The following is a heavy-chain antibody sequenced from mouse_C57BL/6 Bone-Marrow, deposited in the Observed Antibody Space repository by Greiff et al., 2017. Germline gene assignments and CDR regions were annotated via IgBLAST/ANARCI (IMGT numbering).Heavy chain of an antibody. V-gene: IGHV1-26*01. CDR2: INPNNGGT. J-gene: IGHJ4*01. CDR3: ARWLPFHAMDD. Sequence: VQLQQSGPELVKPGASVKISCKASGYTFTDYYMNWVKQSHGKSLEWIGDINPNNGGTSYNQKFKGKATLTVDKYSSTAYMELRSLTSEDSAVYYCARWLPFHAMDDWGQGTSVTVSS. CDR1: GYTFTDYY. D-gene: IGHD2-2*01.